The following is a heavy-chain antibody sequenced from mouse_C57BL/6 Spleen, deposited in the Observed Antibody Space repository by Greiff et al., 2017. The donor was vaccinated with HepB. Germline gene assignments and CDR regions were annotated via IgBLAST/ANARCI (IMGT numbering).Heavy chain of an antibody. J-gene: IGHJ3*01. CDR2: IYPGDGDT. CDR1: GYAFSSSW. D-gene: IGHD1-1*01. CDR3: ARHYYGSGDGFAY. V-gene: IGHV1-82*01. Sequence: QVQLKESGPELVKPGASVKISCKASGYAFSSSWMNWVKQRPGKGLEWIGRIYPGDGDTNYNGKFKGKATLTADKSSSTAYMQLSSLTSEGSAVYFGARHYYGSGDGFAYWGQGTLVTVSA.